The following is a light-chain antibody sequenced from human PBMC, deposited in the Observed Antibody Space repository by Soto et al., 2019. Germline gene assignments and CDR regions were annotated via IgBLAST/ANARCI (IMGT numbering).Light chain of an antibody. CDR1: SSDIGGYNY. J-gene: IGLJ1*01. V-gene: IGLV2-14*03. CDR2: DVS. Sequence: QSALTQPASVSGSPGQSITISCTGTSSDIGGYNYVSWYQHHPGKAPKLMIYDVSNRPSGISNRFSGSKSGNTASLTISGLQAEDEADYYCSSYTRSNILPYVFGTGTKLTVL. CDR3: SSYTRSNILPYV.